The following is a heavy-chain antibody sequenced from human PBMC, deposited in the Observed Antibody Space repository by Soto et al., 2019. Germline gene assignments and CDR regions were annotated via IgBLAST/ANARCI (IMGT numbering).Heavy chain of an antibody. D-gene: IGHD2-15*01. CDR3: ARGRYCLTGRCFPNWFDS. Sequence: PSETLSLTCSVSGDSISTGDYFWAWIRQPPGQALEYIGYIYKSATTYYNPSFESRVAISLDTSKSQFSLNVTSVTAADTAVYFCARGRYCLTGRCFPNWFDSWGQGTRVTAPQ. CDR2: IYKSATT. CDR1: GDSISTGDYF. V-gene: IGHV4-30-4*01. J-gene: IGHJ5*01.